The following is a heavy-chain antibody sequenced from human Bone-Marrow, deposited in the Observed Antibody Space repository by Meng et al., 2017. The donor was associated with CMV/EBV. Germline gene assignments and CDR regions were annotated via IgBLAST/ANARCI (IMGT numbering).Heavy chain of an antibody. Sequence: GSLRLSCTVSGGSISSYYWSWIRQPPGKGLEWIGEINHSGSTNYNPSLKSRVTISVDTSKNQFSLKLSSVTAADTAVYYCARDVQLEPGWFDPWGQGTLVTVSS. V-gene: IGHV4-34*01. CDR1: GGSISSYY. J-gene: IGHJ5*02. CDR2: INHSGST. D-gene: IGHD1-1*01. CDR3: ARDVQLEPGWFDP.